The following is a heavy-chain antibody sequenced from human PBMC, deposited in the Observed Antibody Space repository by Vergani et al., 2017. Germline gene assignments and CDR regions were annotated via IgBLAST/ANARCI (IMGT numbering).Heavy chain of an antibody. J-gene: IGHJ6*03. Sequence: QVQLVQSGAEVKKPGSSVKVSCKASGGTFSSYAISWVRQAPGQGLEWMGGIIPIFGTANYAQKFQGRVTITADESTSTAYMELSGLRPEDTAVYYCARGRLVTTVSAGGYYYYYMDVWGKGTTVTVSS. V-gene: IGHV1-69*01. CDR1: GGTFSSYA. CDR3: ARGRLVTTVSAGGYYYYYMDV. D-gene: IGHD4-17*01. CDR2: IIPIFGTA.